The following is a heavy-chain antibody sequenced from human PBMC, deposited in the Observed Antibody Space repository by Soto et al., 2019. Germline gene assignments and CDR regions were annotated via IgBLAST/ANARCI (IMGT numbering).Heavy chain of an antibody. V-gene: IGHV4-39*01. J-gene: IGHJ4*02. D-gene: IGHD2-21*01. CDR2: RYDDGST. Sequence: LSLTCAVFGDSIRNRNYYWAWIRQPPGKGLEWIVSRYDDGSTFYNPSLKGRVTVSVDTSKKQFSLKMSSVTAADKAVYYCARGWGGTFDYWGQGTLVTVSS. CDR3: ARGWGGTFDY. CDR1: GDSIRNRNYY.